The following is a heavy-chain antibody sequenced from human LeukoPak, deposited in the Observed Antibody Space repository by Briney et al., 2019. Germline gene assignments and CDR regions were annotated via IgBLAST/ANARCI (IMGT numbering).Heavy chain of an antibody. CDR1: GGSFSGYY. J-gene: IGHJ5*02. CDR2: INHSGST. D-gene: IGHD6-13*01. Sequence: SETLSLTCAVYGGSFSGYYWSWIRQPPGKGLEWIGEINHSGSTNYNPSLKSRVTISVDTSKNQFSLKLSSVTAADTAVYYYARSSGGRYSSSWQPARNWFDPWGQGTLVTVSS. CDR3: ARSSGGRYSSSWQPARNWFDP. V-gene: IGHV4-34*01.